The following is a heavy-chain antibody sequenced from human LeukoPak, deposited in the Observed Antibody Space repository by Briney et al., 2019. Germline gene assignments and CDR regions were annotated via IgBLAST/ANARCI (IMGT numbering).Heavy chain of an antibody. CDR3: ARRVHNRGLYDLGAFDI. Sequence: SETLSLTCSVSGGSITYWSWIRQPPGRGLEWIGYSYYTGDSNYSPSLKSRVTISFATSKNQFSLRLRSVTATDTAVYYCARRVHNRGLYDLGAFDIWGQGTMVTVSS. CDR1: GGSITY. D-gene: IGHD1-14*01. V-gene: IGHV4-59*08. CDR2: SYYTGDS. J-gene: IGHJ3*02.